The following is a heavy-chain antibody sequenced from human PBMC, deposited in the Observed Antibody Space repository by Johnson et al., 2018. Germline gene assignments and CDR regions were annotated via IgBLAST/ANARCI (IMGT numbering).Heavy chain of an antibody. CDR1: GFTFSNYV. D-gene: IGHD3-16*01. CDR2: ISASGGST. J-gene: IGHJ3*02. Sequence: VQLVQSGGGVVRXGGSLGLSCAPSGFTFSNYVMTWVRPAPGKGLEWVSAISASGGSTYYADSVKGRFTISRDNSKNTLYLQMNSLRAEDTDVYYCAKDLGGQIHDAFDIWGQGTMVTVSS. V-gene: IGHV3-23*04. CDR3: AKDLGGQIHDAFDI.